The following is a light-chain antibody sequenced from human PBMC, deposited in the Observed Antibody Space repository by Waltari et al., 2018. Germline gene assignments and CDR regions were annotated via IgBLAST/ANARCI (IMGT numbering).Light chain of an antibody. V-gene: IGKV1-5*03. CDR3: QQYNGYPQT. J-gene: IGKJ1*01. CDR1: QSISSW. CDR2: KAS. Sequence: DIQMTQSPSTLSASVRDRVTITCRASQSISSWLAWYQQKPGKAPKLLTYKASSLQSGVPSRFSGSGSGTEFTLTISSLQPDDFATYFCQQYNGYPQTFGQGTQVEIK.